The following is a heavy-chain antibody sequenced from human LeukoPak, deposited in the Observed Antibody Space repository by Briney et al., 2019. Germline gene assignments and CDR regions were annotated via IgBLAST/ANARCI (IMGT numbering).Heavy chain of an antibody. J-gene: IGHJ4*02. CDR2: IYFTGSA. CDR3: ARGSSSIWYYFDS. D-gene: IGHD2-2*01. Sequence: PSETLSLTCTVSGGSFSSHYWSWIRQPPGKGLEGIGYIYFTGSANYNPSLKSRVSISVDTSKNQFSLRLSSVTAADTAVYYCARGSSSIWYYFDSWGQGTLVTVSS. V-gene: IGHV4-59*11. CDR1: GGSFSSHY.